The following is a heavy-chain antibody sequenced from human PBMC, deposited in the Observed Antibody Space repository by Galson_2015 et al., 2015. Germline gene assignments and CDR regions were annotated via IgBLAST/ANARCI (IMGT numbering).Heavy chain of an antibody. J-gene: IGHJ4*02. CDR2: IHYSGNT. Sequence: TLSLTCGVSGGSISSGGYSWDWIREPPGKGLEWVGDIHYSGNTHYNPSLQGRLALSMDKSKNQFSLQLNSVTAADTAVYYCARDSVRYYFDFWGQGTLVTVSS. V-gene: IGHV4-30-2*01. CDR3: ARDSVRYYFDF. CDR1: GGSISSGGYS.